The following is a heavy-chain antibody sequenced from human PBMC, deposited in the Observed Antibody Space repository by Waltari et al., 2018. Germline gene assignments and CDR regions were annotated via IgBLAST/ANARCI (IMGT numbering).Heavy chain of an antibody. J-gene: IGHJ5*02. CDR3: ARGSAAYVRFWDL. CDR1: RVTPGPLW. Sequence: EAQLMESGGGLFQPGGSLRISCAASRVTPGPLWMTWVRRAPGKGLEWVANIKWDGSAAWYAESMSGRFIISRDNAKNSVFLQMSSPTADDTATYYCARGSAAYVRFWDLWGLGTVVTVSS. D-gene: IGHD3-10*02. CDR2: IKWDGSAA. V-gene: IGHV3-7*03.